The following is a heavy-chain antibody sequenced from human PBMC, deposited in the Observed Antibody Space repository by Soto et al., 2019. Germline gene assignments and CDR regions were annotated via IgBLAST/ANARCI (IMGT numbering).Heavy chain of an antibody. CDR1: GMSVDDYH. CDR2: LYRGGYI. V-gene: IGHV3-53*01. Sequence: AGGSLRLSCKVSGMSVDDYHLTWVRQAPGRGLEWVSILYRGGYIRYRDSVLGRFTISRDTSKNTLYLQMNYLTVEDTAPYHCARPDENSFPSGLDVWGPGTTLTVSS. D-gene: IGHD4-4*01. CDR3: ARPDENSFPSGLDV. J-gene: IGHJ6*02.